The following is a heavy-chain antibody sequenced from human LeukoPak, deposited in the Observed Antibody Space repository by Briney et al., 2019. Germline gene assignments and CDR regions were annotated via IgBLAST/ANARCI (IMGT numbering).Heavy chain of an antibody. CDR2: IRYDGSNK. V-gene: IGHV3-30*02. J-gene: IGHJ4*02. CDR1: GFTFSSYG. CDR3: AKDVSGSVVYFVY. Sequence: GGSLRLSCAASGFTFSSYGMHWVRQAPGKGLGWVAFIRYDGSNKYYADSVKGRFTISRDNSKNTLYLQMNSLRAEDTAVYHCAKDVSGSVVYFVYWGEGALVTVSS. D-gene: IGHD1-26*01.